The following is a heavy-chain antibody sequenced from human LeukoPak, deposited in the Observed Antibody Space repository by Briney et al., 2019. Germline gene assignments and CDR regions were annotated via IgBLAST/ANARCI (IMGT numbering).Heavy chain of an antibody. V-gene: IGHV4-59*01. Sequence: PSETLSLTCTVSGGSISSYYWSWIRQPPGKGLEWIGYIYYSGSTNYNPSLKSRVTISVDTSKNQFSLKLSSVTAADTAVYYCARDTGSGWYTYYFDYWGQGTLVTVSS. CDR1: GGSISSYY. CDR3: ARDTGSGWYTYYFDY. J-gene: IGHJ4*02. D-gene: IGHD6-19*01. CDR2: IYYSGST.